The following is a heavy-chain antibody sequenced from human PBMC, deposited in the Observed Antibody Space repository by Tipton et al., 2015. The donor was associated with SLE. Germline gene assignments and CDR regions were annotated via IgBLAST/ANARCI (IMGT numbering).Heavy chain of an antibody. J-gene: IGHJ6*02. D-gene: IGHD6-19*01. CDR2: LRTDGSVT. Sequence: SLRLSCAASGFTFPNYWMHWVRPAPGQGLVWVSRLRTDGSVTTYADSVKGRLTISRDNAKNTLHLQMRSLRVEDTGIYYCARAPTISVAGTTDPFGMDVWGPGTRVTVSS. CDR3: ARAPTISVAGTTDPFGMDV. CDR1: GFTFPNYW. V-gene: IGHV3-74*01.